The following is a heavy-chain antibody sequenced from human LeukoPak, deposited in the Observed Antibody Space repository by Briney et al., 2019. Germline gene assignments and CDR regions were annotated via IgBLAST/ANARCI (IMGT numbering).Heavy chain of an antibody. CDR2: ISYDGSNK. CDR1: GFTFSSYA. J-gene: IGHJ4*02. Sequence: GRSLRLSCAASGFTFSSYAMHWVRQAPGKGLEWVAVISYDGSNKYYADSVKGRFTISSDNSKNTLYLQMNSLRAEDTAVYYCARDRMAAYWGQGTLVTVSS. CDR3: ARDRMAAY. D-gene: IGHD5-24*01. V-gene: IGHV3-30*04.